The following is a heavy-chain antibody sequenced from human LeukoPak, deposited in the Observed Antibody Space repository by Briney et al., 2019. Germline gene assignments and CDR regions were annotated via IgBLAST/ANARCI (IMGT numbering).Heavy chain of an antibody. CDR2: ISSISSTI. Sequence: GGSLRLSCAASGFTSNGYGMNWVRQAPGKGLEWVAYISSISSTIHYSDSVKGRFTISRDNAKNSLYLQMNSLRAEDTAVYYCARDGASYSNYEGNFDYWGQGTLVTVSS. D-gene: IGHD4-11*01. CDR1: GFTSNGYG. V-gene: IGHV3-48*01. J-gene: IGHJ4*02. CDR3: ARDGASYSNYEGNFDY.